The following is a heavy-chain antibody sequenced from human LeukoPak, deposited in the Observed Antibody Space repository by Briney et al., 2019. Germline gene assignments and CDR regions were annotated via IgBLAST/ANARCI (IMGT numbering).Heavy chain of an antibody. D-gene: IGHD5-18*01. Sequence: GGSLRLSCAASGFTVSSNYMSWVRQAPGKGLEWVSLISGDGGSTYYADSVKGRFTISRDNSKNSLYLQMNSLRTEDTALYYCAKPSNRDTATGIGYYYYGMDVWGQGTTVTVSS. CDR1: GFTVSSNY. CDR3: AKPSNRDTATGIGYYYYGMDV. CDR2: ISGDGGST. J-gene: IGHJ6*02. V-gene: IGHV3-43*02.